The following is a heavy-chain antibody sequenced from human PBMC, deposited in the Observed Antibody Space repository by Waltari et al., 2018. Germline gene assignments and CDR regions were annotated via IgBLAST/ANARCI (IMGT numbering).Heavy chain of an antibody. CDR3: ARGGQYSDGWNWYFDL. J-gene: IGHJ2*01. CDR1: GGSFSGYY. D-gene: IGHD6-19*01. Sequence: QVQLQQWGAGLLKPSETLSLTCGVYGGSFSGYYWTWIRQPPGKGLEWIGEINHSGITDYSPSLKSRVTISIDTSKSQFSLTLTSVTAADTAVYYCARGGQYSDGWNWYFDLWGRGTLVTVPS. CDR2: INHSGIT. V-gene: IGHV4-34*01.